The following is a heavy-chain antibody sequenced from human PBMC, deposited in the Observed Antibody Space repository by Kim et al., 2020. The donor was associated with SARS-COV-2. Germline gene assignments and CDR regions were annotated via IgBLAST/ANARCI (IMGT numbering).Heavy chain of an antibody. V-gene: IGHV3-48*02. CDR2: ISSSSSTI. J-gene: IGHJ6*02. Sequence: GGSLRLSCAASGFTFSTYSMNWVRQAPGKGLEWVSYISSSSSTIYYADSVKGRFTISRDNAKNSLYLQMNSLRDEDTAVYYCARGVGSSSYYYYGMDVWGQGTTVTVYS. CDR1: GFTFSTYS. D-gene: IGHD6-13*01. CDR3: ARGVGSSSYYYYGMDV.